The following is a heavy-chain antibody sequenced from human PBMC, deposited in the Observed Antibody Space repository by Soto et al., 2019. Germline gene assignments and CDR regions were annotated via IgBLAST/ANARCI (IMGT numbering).Heavy chain of an antibody. CDR3: ARDLGYCNSSGCFRNWFDP. J-gene: IGHJ5*02. D-gene: IGHD2-15*01. CDR2: ISTYDDKT. Sequence: QVQLVQSGAEVKTPGASVKVSCRASGYSFRTHGISWVRQDPGQGLEWMGWISTYDDKTNFPQKFQGRITMTTDTSMSTAYMELRSLRSDDTAVYFCARDLGYCNSSGCFRNWFDPWGQGTLVTVSS. CDR1: GYSFRTHG. V-gene: IGHV1-18*01.